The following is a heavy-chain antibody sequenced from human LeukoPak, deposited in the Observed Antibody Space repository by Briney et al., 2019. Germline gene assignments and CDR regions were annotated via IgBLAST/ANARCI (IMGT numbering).Heavy chain of an antibody. CDR3: AKSVRQQLAMRRFDY. V-gene: IGHV3-23*01. CDR2: VSGSGDSK. J-gene: IGHJ4*02. D-gene: IGHD6-13*01. Sequence: QTGGSLRLSCAASGFTFSRYAMTWVRQAPGKGLEWVSSVSGSGDSKYYADSVRGRFTIPRDNSKNTLYLQMDSLRAEDTAVYYCAKSVRQQLAMRRFDYWGQGTLVTVSS. CDR1: GFTFSRYA.